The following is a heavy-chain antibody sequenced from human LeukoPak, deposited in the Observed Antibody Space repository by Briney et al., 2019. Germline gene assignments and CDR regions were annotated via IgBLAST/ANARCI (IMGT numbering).Heavy chain of an antibody. V-gene: IGHV4-39*07. J-gene: IGHJ5*02. CDR2: IYYTGNT. CDR3: ARFLFSGESWFDP. D-gene: IGHD3-10*01. Sequence: SETLSLTCTVSGVSISSSNSYWGWIRQPPGKGLEWIGSIYYTGNTYYNASLKSRVTISVDTSKNQFSLKLSSVTAADTAVYYCARFLFSGESWFDPWGQGTLVTVSS. CDR1: GVSISSSNSY.